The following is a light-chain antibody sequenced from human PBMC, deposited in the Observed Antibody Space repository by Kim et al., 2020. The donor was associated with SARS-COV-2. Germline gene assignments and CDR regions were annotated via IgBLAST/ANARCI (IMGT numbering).Light chain of an antibody. CDR2: LNSHGSH. CDR1: SGHRSYA. V-gene: IGLV4-69*01. J-gene: IGLJ2*01. CDR3: QTWGTGIVV. Sequence: ASVKPTCTLGSGHRSYAIAWQRQRQEKGRRYLMKLNSHGSHSKGAGIPDRFSGSSSGAARYLTISSLQSEDEADYYGQTWGTGIVVFGGGTQLTVL.